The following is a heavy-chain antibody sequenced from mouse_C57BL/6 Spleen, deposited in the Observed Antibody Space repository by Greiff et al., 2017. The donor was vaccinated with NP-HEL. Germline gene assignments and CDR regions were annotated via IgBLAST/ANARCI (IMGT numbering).Heavy chain of an antibody. CDR1: GYSITSGYY. CDR2: ISYDGSN. V-gene: IGHV3-6*01. Sequence: VQLKESGPGLVKPSQSLSLTCSVTGYSITSGYYWNWIRQFPGNKLEWMGYISYDGSNNYNPSLKNRISITRDTSKNQFFLKLNSVTTEDTATYYCARGGYDYDWYFDVWGTGTTVTVSS. CDR3: ARGGYDYDWYFDV. D-gene: IGHD2-4*01. J-gene: IGHJ1*03.